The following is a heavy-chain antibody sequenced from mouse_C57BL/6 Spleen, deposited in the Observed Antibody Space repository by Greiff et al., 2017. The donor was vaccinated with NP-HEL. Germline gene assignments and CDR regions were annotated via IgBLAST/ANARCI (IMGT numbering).Heavy chain of an antibody. D-gene: IGHD1-1*01. V-gene: IGHV5-17*01. CDR2: ISSGSSTI. J-gene: IGHJ2*01. Sequence: EVKLMESGGGLVKPGGSLKLSCAASGFTFSDYGMHWVRQAPEKGLEWVAYISSGSSTIYYADTVKGRFTISRDNAKNTLFLQMTSLRSEDTAMYYCARDYYGSSYGLFDYWGQGTTLTVSS. CDR1: GFTFSDYG. CDR3: ARDYYGSSYGLFDY.